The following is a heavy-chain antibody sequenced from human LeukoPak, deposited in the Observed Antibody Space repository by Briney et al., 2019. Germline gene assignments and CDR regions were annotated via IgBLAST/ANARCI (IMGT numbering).Heavy chain of an antibody. CDR1: GGSISSSSYY. CDR2: IYYSGST. CDR3: ARFYYRGFDP. J-gene: IGHJ5*02. V-gene: IGHV4-39*07. D-gene: IGHD1-26*01. Sequence: SETLSLTCTVSGGSISSSSYYWGWIRQPPGKGLEWIGSIYYSGSTYYNPSLKSRVTISVDTSKNQFSLKLSSVTAADTAVYYCARFYYRGFDPWGQGTLVTVSS.